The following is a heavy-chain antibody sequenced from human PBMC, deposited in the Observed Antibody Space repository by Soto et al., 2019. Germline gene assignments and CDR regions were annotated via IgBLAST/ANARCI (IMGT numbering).Heavy chain of an antibody. CDR1: GGSISSYY. J-gene: IGHJ6*02. CDR3: ARAFPGGNYYYGMDV. D-gene: IGHD1-26*01. V-gene: IGHV4-59*01. Sequence: SETLSLTCTVSGGSISSYYWSWIRQPPGKGLEWIGYIYYSGSTNYNPSLKSRVNISVDTSKNQFSLKLSSVTAADTAVYYCARAFPGGNYYYGMDVWGQGTTVTVSS. CDR2: IYYSGST.